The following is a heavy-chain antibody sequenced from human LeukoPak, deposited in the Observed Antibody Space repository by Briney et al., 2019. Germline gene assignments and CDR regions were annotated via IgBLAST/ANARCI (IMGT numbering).Heavy chain of an antibody. CDR2: IIPILGIA. D-gene: IGHD5-24*01. CDR1: GGTFSSYA. J-gene: IGHJ4*02. CDR3: ARVEMATRVLDY. V-gene: IGHV1-69*04. Sequence: SVTVSCKASGGTFSSYAISWVRQAPGQGLEWMGRIIPILGIANYAQKFQGRVTITADKSTSTAYMELSSLRSEDTAVYYCARVEMATRVLDYWGQGTLVTVSS.